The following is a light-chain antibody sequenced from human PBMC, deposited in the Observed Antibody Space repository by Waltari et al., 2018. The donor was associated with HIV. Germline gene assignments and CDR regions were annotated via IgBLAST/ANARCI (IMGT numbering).Light chain of an antibody. Sequence: EIVLTQSPATLSESPGGRATLSCRASQSVRSNLAWYQQRPGQAPRLLIYGASARATGIPARFSGSGSGTEFTLTISSLQSEDFAVYYCQQYTNWYTFGQGTKLEIK. CDR2: GAS. CDR1: QSVRSN. CDR3: QQYTNWYT. V-gene: IGKV3-15*01. J-gene: IGKJ2*01.